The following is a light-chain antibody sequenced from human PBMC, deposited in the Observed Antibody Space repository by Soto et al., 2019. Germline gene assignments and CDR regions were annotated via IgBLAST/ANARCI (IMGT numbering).Light chain of an antibody. CDR2: EVS. CDR1: SSDVGSYNL. J-gene: IGLJ2*01. Sequence: QSASVSGSPGQSITISCTGTSSDVGSYNLVSWYQQHPGKAPKLMIYEVSKRPSGVSNRFSGSKSGNTASLTISGLQAEDEADYYCCSYAGSSTDVVFGGGTKLTVL. V-gene: IGLV2-23*02. CDR3: CSYAGSSTDVV.